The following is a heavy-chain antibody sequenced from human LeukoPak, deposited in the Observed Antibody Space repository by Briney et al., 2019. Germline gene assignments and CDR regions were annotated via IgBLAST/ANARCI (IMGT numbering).Heavy chain of an antibody. CDR3: ARITYYYDSSGYRFDY. D-gene: IGHD3-22*01. V-gene: IGHV1-2*02. CDR2: INPNSGGT. J-gene: IGHJ4*02. Sequence: ASVKVSCKASGYTFTGYYIHWVRQAPGQGLEWMGWINPNSGGTNYAQKFQGRVTMTRDTSISTAYMELSRLRSDDTAVYYCARITYYYDSSGYRFDYWGQGTLVTVSS. CDR1: GYTFTGYY.